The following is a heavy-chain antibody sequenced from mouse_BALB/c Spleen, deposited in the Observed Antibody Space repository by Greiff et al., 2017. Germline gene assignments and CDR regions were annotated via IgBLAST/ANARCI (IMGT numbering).Heavy chain of an antibody. D-gene: IGHD1-2*01. CDR1: GFTFTDYY. CDR2: IRNKANGYTT. Sequence: EVQVVESGGGLVQPGGSLRLSCATSGFTFTDYYMSWVRQPPGKALEWLGFIRNKANGYTTEYSASVKGRFTISRDNSQSILYLQMNTLRAEDSATYYCARDWGLRLLDYWGQGTTLTVSS. V-gene: IGHV7-3*02. J-gene: IGHJ2*01. CDR3: ARDWGLRLLDY.